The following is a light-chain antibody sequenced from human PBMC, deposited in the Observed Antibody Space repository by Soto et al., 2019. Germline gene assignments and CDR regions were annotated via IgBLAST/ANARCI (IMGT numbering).Light chain of an antibody. CDR2: AAS. J-gene: IGKJ1*01. CDR3: QKYNSAPRT. V-gene: IGKV1-27*01. CDR1: QGISNY. Sequence: DIQMTQSPSSLSASVGDRVTITCRASQGISNYLAWYQQKPGKVPKLLIYAASALQSVVPSRLSGSGSGTDFTLTISSLQTQDVATYDCQKYNSAPRTFGQGTKVEIK.